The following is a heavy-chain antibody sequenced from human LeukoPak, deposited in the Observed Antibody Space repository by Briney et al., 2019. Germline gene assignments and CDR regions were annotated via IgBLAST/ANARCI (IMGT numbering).Heavy chain of an antibody. CDR3: ARDHGEAARLYNWFDP. V-gene: IGHV4-30-2*01. CDR1: GGSISSGGYY. CDR2: IYHSGST. D-gene: IGHD6-6*01. Sequence: SQTLSLTCTVSGGSISSGGYYWSWIRQPPGKGLEWIGYIYHSGSTYYNPSLKSRVTISVDRSKNQFSLKLSSVTAADTAVYYCARDHGEAARLYNWFDPWGQGTLVTVSS. J-gene: IGHJ5*02.